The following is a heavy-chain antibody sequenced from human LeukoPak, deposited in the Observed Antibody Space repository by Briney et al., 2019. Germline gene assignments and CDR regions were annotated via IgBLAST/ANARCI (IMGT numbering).Heavy chain of an antibody. CDR2: IYYSGAT. V-gene: IGHV4-39*02. CDR3: AREIVSSVES. D-gene: IGHD6-6*01. Sequence: SETLSLTCTVSGDSISITRYHWGWIRQPPGRGLEWIGSIYYSGATYYNPSLKSRVTISVYTSRNHFSLKLSSVTAADTAVYHCAREIVSSVESWGQGSLVTVSS. J-gene: IGHJ4*02. CDR1: GDSISITRYH.